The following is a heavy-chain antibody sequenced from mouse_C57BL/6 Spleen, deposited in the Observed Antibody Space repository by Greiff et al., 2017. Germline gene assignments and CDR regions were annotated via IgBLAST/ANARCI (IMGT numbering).Heavy chain of an antibody. CDR1: GYSFTDYN. CDR2: INPNYGTT. CDR3: AAHDGYSAWFAY. D-gene: IGHD2-3*01. Sequence: VQLQQSGPELVKPGASVKISCTASGYSFTDYNMNWVQQSNGKSLEWIGVINPNYGTTSYNQKFKGKATLTVDQSSSTDYMQLNSLTSEDSAVYYCAAHDGYSAWFAYWGQGTLVTVSA. J-gene: IGHJ3*01. V-gene: IGHV1-39*01.